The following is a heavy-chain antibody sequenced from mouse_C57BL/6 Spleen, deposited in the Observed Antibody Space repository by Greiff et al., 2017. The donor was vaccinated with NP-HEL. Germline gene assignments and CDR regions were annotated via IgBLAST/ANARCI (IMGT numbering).Heavy chain of an antibody. D-gene: IGHD2-4*01. V-gene: IGHV1-15*01. CDR1: GYTFTDYE. J-gene: IGHJ2*01. CDR3: TRFYDYDGGKFDY. CDR2: IDPETGGT. Sequence: QVQLQQSGAELVRPGASVTLSCKASGYTFTDYEMHWVKQTPVHGLEWIGAIDPETGGTAYNQKFKGKAILTADKSSSTAYMELRSLTSEDSAVYYCTRFYDYDGGKFDYWGQGTTLTVSS.